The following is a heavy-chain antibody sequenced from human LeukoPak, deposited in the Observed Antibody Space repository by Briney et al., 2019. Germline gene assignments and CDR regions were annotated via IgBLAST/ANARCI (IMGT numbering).Heavy chain of an antibody. J-gene: IGHJ3*02. V-gene: IGHV4-30-4*07. CDR1: GGSISSGGYS. D-gene: IGHD3-10*01. CDR2: IYYSGST. CDR3: ARVATMDDAFDI. Sequence: SETLSLTCAVSGGSISSGGYSWSWIRQPPGKGLEWIGYIYYSGSTYYNPSLKSRVTISVDTSKNQFSLKLSSVTAADTAVYYCARVATMDDAFDIWGQGTMVTVSS.